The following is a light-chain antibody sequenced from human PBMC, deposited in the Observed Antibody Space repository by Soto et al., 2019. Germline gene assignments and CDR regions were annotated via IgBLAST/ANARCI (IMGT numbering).Light chain of an antibody. CDR3: QKYGSSPRT. J-gene: IGKJ1*01. CDR2: GES. CDR1: QSVRSDY. Sequence: IVLTQSPDTLSVSPGERATLSCRASQSVRSDYLAWYQQKPGQAPRLHIYGESTRATGIPDRLTGSGSGTDLTLTISRLEPEDFAVYYCQKYGSSPRTCGQGTKVDIK. V-gene: IGKV3-20*01.